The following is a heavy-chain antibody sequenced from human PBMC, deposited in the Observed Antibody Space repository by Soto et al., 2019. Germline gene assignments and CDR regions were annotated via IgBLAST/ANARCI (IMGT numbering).Heavy chain of an antibody. CDR1: GYTFSDFD. Sequence: QAHLEQSGAEVKRPGASVKVSCKASGYTFSDFDINWLRQASGQGPEWMGWMNAKSGDTFFAQRFQGKFTMTGDTSLSTAYMEVGSLTSDDTAMYYCARGNPFNYAGFDVWGQGTTVAVSS. CDR2: MNAKSGDT. CDR3: ARGNPFNYAGFDV. J-gene: IGHJ6*02. D-gene: IGHD3-16*01. V-gene: IGHV1-8*01.